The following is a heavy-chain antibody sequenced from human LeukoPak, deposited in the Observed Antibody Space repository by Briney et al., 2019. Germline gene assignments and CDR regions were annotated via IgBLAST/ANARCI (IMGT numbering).Heavy chain of an antibody. V-gene: IGHV3-23*01. CDR2: ISGSGGST. D-gene: IGHD3-10*01. Sequence: GGSLRLSCAASGFTFSSYAMSWVRQAPGKGLEWVSAISGSGGSTYYAGSVKGRFTISRDNSKNTLYLQMNSLRAEDTAVYYCAKKGGSWFGSSMDVWGQGTTVTVSS. CDR3: AKKGGSWFGSSMDV. CDR1: GFTFSSYA. J-gene: IGHJ6*02.